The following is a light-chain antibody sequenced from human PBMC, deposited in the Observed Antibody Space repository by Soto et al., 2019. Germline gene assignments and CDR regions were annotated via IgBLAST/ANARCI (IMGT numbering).Light chain of an antibody. Sequence: EIVLTQSPATLSLSPGERATLSCRASQSVSSYLAWYQQKPGQAPRLLIYDASNRATGIPARFSGSGSGTDFTLTISSLEPEDFAVHYCQQRSNWPPVTFGHGTELEIK. J-gene: IGKJ2*01. V-gene: IGKV3-11*01. CDR2: DAS. CDR1: QSVSSY. CDR3: QQRSNWPPVT.